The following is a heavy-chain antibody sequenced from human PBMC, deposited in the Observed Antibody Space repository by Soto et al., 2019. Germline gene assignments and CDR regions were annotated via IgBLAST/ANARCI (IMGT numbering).Heavy chain of an antibody. CDR2: SSASGRSR. D-gene: IGHD6-19*01. CDR1: GIEFSNYA. J-gene: IGHJ4*02. Sequence: GGSLRLSCVASGIEFSNYAMSWVHQAPGKGLEWVSISSASGRSRYHADSVKGRFTISRDNSKNTLYLHMTNLRAEDTAVYYCAKDGNWLDVYFDVWGQGTPVTVSS. V-gene: IGHV3-23*01. CDR3: AKDGNWLDVYFDV.